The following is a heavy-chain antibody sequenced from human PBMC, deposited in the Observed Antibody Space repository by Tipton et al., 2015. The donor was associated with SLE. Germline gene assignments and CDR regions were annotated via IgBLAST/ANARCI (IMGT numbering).Heavy chain of an antibody. V-gene: IGHV3-49*04. Sequence: SLRLSCAASGYFFSDYAMHWVRQAPGKGLEWVGFIRSKEYGGTTEYAASVKGRFTISRDDSRSIGYLQMNSLKTEDTAVYYCARSHGSGSCLGRCDWGQGTLVSVSS. D-gene: IGHD3-10*01. CDR1: GYFFSDYA. CDR2: IRSKEYGGTT. CDR3: ARSHGSGSCLGRCD. J-gene: IGHJ4*02.